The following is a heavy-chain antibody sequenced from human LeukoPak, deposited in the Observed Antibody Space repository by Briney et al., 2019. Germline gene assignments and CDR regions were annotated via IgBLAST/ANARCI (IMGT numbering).Heavy chain of an antibody. V-gene: IGHV4-34*01. J-gene: IGHJ4*02. CDR3: ARGVPGF. CDR1: GGSFTDYH. CDR2: ISHIGTT. Sequence: SETLSLTCAVYGGSFTDYHWSWVRQPPGKRLEWIGQISHIGTTKYNPSLNSRVTMSVDTSKKQFSLKLTSVTAADTAIYYCARGVPGFWGQGTLATVSS. D-gene: IGHD3-10*02.